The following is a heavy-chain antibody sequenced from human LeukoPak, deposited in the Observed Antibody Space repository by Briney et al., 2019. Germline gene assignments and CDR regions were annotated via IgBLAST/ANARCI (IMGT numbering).Heavy chain of an antibody. Sequence: GESLKISCKGSGYSFTSYWIGWVRQMPGKGLEWMGIIYPGDSDTTYSPSFQGQVTISADKSIATAYLQWSSLKASDTAMYYCARHGGYSGYDSDYWGQGTLVTVSS. CDR2: IYPGDSDT. J-gene: IGHJ4*02. CDR1: GYSFTSYW. V-gene: IGHV5-51*01. D-gene: IGHD5-12*01. CDR3: ARHGGYSGYDSDY.